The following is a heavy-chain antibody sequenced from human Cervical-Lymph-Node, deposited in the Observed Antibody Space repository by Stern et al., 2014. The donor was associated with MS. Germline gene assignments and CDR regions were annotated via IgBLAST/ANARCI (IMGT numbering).Heavy chain of an antibody. CDR2: ISSSGSYI. D-gene: IGHD1-26*01. Sequence: EDQLVESGGGLVKPGGSLRLSCAASGFTFSSYSMNWVRQAPGKGLEWVSSISSSGSYIYYADSVKGRFTISRDNAKNSLYLQMNSLRAEDTAVYYCARDGSGSYYHGYYFDYWGHGTLVTVSS. V-gene: IGHV3-21*01. CDR3: ARDGSGSYYHGYYFDY. CDR1: GFTFSSYS. J-gene: IGHJ4*01.